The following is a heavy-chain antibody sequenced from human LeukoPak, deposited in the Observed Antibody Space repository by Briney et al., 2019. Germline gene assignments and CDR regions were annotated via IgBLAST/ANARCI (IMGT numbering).Heavy chain of an antibody. CDR3: VKGPDLETTVTSEYFQH. Sequence: PGGSLRLSCAASGFAFSSYAMSWVRQAPGKGLEYVSAISSNGGSTYYADSVKGRFTISRDNSKNTLYLQMSSLRAEDTAVYYCVKGPDLETTVTSEYFQHWGQGTLVTVSS. J-gene: IGHJ1*01. CDR2: ISSNGGST. CDR1: GFAFSSYA. V-gene: IGHV3-64D*09. D-gene: IGHD4-17*01.